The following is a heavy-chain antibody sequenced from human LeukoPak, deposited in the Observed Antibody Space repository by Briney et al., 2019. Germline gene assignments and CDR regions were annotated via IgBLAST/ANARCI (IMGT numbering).Heavy chain of an antibody. D-gene: IGHD2-21*01. V-gene: IGHV3-23*01. Sequence: GGSLSLSCAASGFTFSSYAMSWVRQAPGKGLEWVSAISGSGGSTYYADSVKGRFTISRDNSKNTLYLQMNSLRAEDTAVYYCAPPLTGSNVVEPIDYWGQGTLVTVSS. CDR1: GFTFSSYA. CDR2: ISGSGGST. CDR3: APPLTGSNVVEPIDY. J-gene: IGHJ4*02.